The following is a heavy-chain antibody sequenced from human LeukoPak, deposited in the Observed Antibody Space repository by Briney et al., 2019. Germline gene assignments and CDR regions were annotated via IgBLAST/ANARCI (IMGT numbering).Heavy chain of an antibody. CDR2: ISWNSGSI. V-gene: IGHV3-9*01. CDR3: AKDWNPDTAMDVFDY. J-gene: IGHJ4*02. Sequence: PGGSLRLSCAASGFTFDDYAMHWVRQAPGKGLEWVSGISWNSGSIGYADSVKGRFTISRDNAKNSLYLQMNSLRAEDTALYYCAKDWNPDTAMDVFDYWGQGTLVTVSS. D-gene: IGHD5-18*01. CDR1: GFTFDDYA.